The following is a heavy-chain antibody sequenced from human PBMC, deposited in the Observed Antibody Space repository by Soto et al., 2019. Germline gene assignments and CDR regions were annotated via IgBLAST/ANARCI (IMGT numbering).Heavy chain of an antibody. D-gene: IGHD4-17*01. CDR3: ARASAYGDLPTQFDY. Sequence: QVQLVESGGGVVQPGSSLRLSCAAYGFTFSSYGMHWVRQAPGKGLEWVAVIWYDGSNKYYADSVKGRFTISRDNSKNTLYLQMNSLRAEDTAVYYCARASAYGDLPTQFDYWGQGTLVTVSS. V-gene: IGHV3-33*01. CDR1: GFTFSSYG. J-gene: IGHJ4*02. CDR2: IWYDGSNK.